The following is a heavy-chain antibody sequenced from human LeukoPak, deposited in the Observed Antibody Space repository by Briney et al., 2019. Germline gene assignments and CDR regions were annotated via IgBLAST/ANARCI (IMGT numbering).Heavy chain of an antibody. CDR1: GFTFSTYA. D-gene: IGHD6-19*01. CDR3: AKSLAVDPEYFDY. Sequence: GGSLRLSCAASGFTFSTYAMSWVRQAPGKGLEWVSAISGSGGSTYYADSVKGRFTISRDNSKNTLYLQMNSLRAEDTAVYYCAKSLAVDPEYFDYWGQGTLVTVSS. J-gene: IGHJ4*02. CDR2: ISGSGGST. V-gene: IGHV3-23*01.